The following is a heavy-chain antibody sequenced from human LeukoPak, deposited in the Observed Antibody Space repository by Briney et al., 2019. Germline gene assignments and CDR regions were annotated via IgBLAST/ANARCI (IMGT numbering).Heavy chain of an antibody. CDR3: ARAYYYDSSGYYYFDY. V-gene: IGHV3-9*01. D-gene: IGHD3-22*01. J-gene: IGHJ4*02. CDR2: ISWNSGSI. Sequence: GGSLRLSCAASGFMFDDYAMHWVRQAPGKGLEWVSGISWNSGSIGYADSVKGRFTISRDNAKNSLYLQMNSLRAEDTAVYYCARAYYYDSSGYYYFDYWGQGTLVTVSS. CDR1: GFMFDDYA.